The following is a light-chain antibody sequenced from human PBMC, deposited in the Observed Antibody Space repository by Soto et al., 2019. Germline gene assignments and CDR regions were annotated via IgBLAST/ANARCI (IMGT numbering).Light chain of an antibody. CDR3: QQYDSSPRT. CDR1: QSINSNY. Sequence: EIVLTQSPDTLSLSPGERATLSCRASQSINSNYLAWYQQKPGQGPRPLIYGASSRATGIPDRFSGSGSETDFTLTISRLEPEDFAVYYCQQYDSSPRTFGQGTKVEIK. CDR2: GAS. V-gene: IGKV3-20*01. J-gene: IGKJ1*01.